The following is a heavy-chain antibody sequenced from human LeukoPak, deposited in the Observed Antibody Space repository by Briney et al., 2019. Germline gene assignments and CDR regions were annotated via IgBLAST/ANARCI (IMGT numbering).Heavy chain of an antibody. V-gene: IGHV3-30-3*01. CDR2: ISYDGSNK. CDR3: AKAGITMVRGAPFDY. J-gene: IGHJ4*02. Sequence: GGSLRLSCAASGFTFSSYAMHWVRQAPGKGLEWVAVISYDGSNKYYADSVKGRFTISRDNSKNTLYLQMNSLRAEDTAVYYCAKAGITMVRGAPFDYWGQGTLVTVSS. D-gene: IGHD3-10*01. CDR1: GFTFSSYA.